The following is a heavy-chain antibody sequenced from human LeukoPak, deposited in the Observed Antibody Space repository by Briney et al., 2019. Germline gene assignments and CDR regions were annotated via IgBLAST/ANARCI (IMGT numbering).Heavy chain of an antibody. CDR3: ARDRGYSYGPDWYLDL. CDR2: IGTSSGNT. CDR1: GFSFSDYY. D-gene: IGHD5-18*01. J-gene: IGHJ2*01. V-gene: IGHV3-11*06. Sequence: GGSLRLSCAASGFSFSDYYMSWIRQAPGKGLEWVGYIGTSSGNTKYADSVEGRVTISRDNAKNSLYLQMNSLRAEDTAVYYCARDRGYSYGPDWYLDLWGRGTLVTVSP.